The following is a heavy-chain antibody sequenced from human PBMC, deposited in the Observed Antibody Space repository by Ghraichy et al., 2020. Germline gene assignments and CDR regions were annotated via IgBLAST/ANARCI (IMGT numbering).Heavy chain of an antibody. CDR2: ISYDGSNK. V-gene: IGHV3-30*04. D-gene: IGHD3-10*01. Sequence: GESLRLSCAASGFTFSSYAMHWVRQAPGKGLDWVAVISYDGSNKYYADSVKGRFTISRDNSKNTLYLQMNSLRAEDTAVYYCARDGGFGEFYYMDVWGKGTTVTVSS. CDR3: ARDGGFGEFYYMDV. J-gene: IGHJ6*03. CDR1: GFTFSSYA.